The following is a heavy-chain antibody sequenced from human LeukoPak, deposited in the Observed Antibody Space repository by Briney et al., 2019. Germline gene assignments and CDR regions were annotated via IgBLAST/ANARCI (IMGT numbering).Heavy chain of an antibody. J-gene: IGHJ4*02. D-gene: IGHD2-15*01. CDR1: GFTFSDAW. CDR3: TTRRQDGW. Sequence: GGSLRLSCVGSGFTFSDAWMSWVRQAPGKGLEWVGRIKSKSDGGTIDYAAPVKGRFTISRDDSRNTLYQQMNSLKTEDTAVYYCTTRRQDGWWGQGTLVTIS. V-gene: IGHV3-15*01. CDR2: IKSKSDGGTI.